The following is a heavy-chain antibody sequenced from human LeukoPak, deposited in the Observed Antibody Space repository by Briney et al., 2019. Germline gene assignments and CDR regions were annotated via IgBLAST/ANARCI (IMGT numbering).Heavy chain of an antibody. Sequence: PGRSLRLSCTTSGFTFGDYAMSWVRQAPGKGLEWVGFIRSKAYGGTTEYAASAKGRFTISRDDSKSIAYLQMNSLKTEDTAVYHCGRDQNFAFDIWGHGTMVTVSS. V-gene: IGHV3-49*04. CDR2: IRSKAYGGTT. CDR3: GRDQNFAFDI. J-gene: IGHJ3*02. CDR1: GFTFGDYA.